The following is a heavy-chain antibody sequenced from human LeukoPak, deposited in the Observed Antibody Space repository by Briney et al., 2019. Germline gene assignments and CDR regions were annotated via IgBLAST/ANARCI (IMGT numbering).Heavy chain of an antibody. CDR2: IYPGDSDT. V-gene: IGHV5-51*01. CDR1: GYSLSGYW. J-gene: IGHJ4*02. D-gene: IGHD6-13*01. Sequence: GESLKISCKGSGYSLSGYWFGWVRQMPGKGLEWMGIIYPGDSDTRYSPSFQGQVTISADKSISTAYLQWSSLKASDTAMYYCARSPSWYVFDYWGQGTLVTVSS. CDR3: ARSPSWYVFDY.